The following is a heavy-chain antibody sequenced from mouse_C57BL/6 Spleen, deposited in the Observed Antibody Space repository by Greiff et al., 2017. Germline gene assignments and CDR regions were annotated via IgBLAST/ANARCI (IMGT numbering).Heavy chain of an antibody. D-gene: IGHD1-1*01. Sequence: VQLQQSGPGLVQPSQSLSITCTVSGFSLTSYGVHWVRQSPGKGLEWLGVIWSGGSTDYNAAFISRLSISKDNSKSHVFFKMNSLQADDTAIYYCARNYYGSSYRYYAMDYWGQGTSVTVSS. CDR3: ARNYYGSSYRYYAMDY. CDR1: GFSLTSYG. J-gene: IGHJ4*01. V-gene: IGHV2-2*01. CDR2: IWSGGST.